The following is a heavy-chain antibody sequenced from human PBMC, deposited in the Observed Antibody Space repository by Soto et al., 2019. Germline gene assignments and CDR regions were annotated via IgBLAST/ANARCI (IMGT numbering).Heavy chain of an antibody. CDR1: GGSITSGGYY. J-gene: IGHJ5*02. Sequence: SETLSLTCTVSGGSITSGGYYWNWIRQHPGKGLEWIGYIFYTGTTRYNSALQSRVSISVDSTKNHFSLKLTSVTAADTAVYYCARCTTLFGVALQTGFDHWGPGTLLTDSS. D-gene: IGHD3-3*01. V-gene: IGHV4-31*03. CDR2: IFYTGTT. CDR3: ARCTTLFGVALQTGFDH.